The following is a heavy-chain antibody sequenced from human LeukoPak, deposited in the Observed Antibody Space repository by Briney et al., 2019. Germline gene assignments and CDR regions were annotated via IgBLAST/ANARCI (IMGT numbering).Heavy chain of an antibody. V-gene: IGHV3-23*01. CDR2: ISNSDGNT. D-gene: IGHD1-26*01. Sequence: GGSLRLSCAASGFTFSSYAMSWVRQAPGKGLEWVSTISNSDGNTYYADSVKGRFTISRDNSKNTLYLQMNSLRAEDTAVYYCARGRHSGSPSEADYWGQGTLVTVSS. CDR3: ARGRHSGSPSEADY. CDR1: GFTFSSYA. J-gene: IGHJ4*02.